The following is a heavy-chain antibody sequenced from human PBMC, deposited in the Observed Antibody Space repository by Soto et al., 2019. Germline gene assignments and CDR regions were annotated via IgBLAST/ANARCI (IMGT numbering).Heavy chain of an antibody. J-gene: IGHJ6*03. V-gene: IGHV3-7*01. CDR1: GFTFSSYW. CDR3: ARDQTSLKGYYYYYMDV. CDR2: IKQDGSEK. Sequence: GGSLRLSCAASGFTFSSYWMSWVRQAPGKGLEWVANIKQDGSEKYYMDSVKGRFTISRDNAKNSLYLQMNSLRAEDTAVYYCARDQTSLKGYYYYYMDVWGKGTTVTVSS.